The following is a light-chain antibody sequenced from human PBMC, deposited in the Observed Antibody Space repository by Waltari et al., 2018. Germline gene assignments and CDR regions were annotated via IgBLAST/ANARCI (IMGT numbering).Light chain of an antibody. V-gene: IGKV4-1*01. CDR2: WAS. CDR1: QSVLYSSNNKNY. J-gene: IGKJ2*01. Sequence: DIVMTQSPDSLAVSLGERVTINCKSSQSVLYSSNNKNYLAWYQQKPGQPPKLLIYWASTRESGVPDRFSGSGSGTDFTLTISSLQAEDVAVYYCQQYYSALRGTFGPGTKLEIK. CDR3: QQYYSALRGT.